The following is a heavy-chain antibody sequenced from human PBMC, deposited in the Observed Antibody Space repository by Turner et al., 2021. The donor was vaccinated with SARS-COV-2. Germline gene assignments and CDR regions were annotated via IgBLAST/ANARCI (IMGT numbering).Heavy chain of an antibody. J-gene: IGHJ6*02. D-gene: IGHD3-9*01. CDR2: FDPEVGKT. Sequence: QVQPVQSGAEVKKPGASVKVSCKVSGYTLTELSMHWVRKAPGKGLEGMGGFDPEVGKTIYAQNLQGRVTMTEDTSTDTAYMELRSLRSEDTAVYYCATHYDIVNPYYAPRGYSGMDVWGQGTAVTVSS. V-gene: IGHV1-24*01. CDR1: GYTLTELS. CDR3: ATHYDIVNPYYAPRGYSGMDV.